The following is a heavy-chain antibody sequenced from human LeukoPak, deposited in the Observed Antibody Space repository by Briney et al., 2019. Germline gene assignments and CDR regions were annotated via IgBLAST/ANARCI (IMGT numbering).Heavy chain of an antibody. V-gene: IGHV3-53*01. CDR3: ARQNERLLQLSRPFDL. D-gene: IGHD4-11*01. CDR1: GFSVTNKF. J-gene: IGHJ3*01. CDR2: IYGGGTT. Sequence: GGSLRLSCAASGFSVTNKFMGWVRQAPGKGLEWVSGIYGGGTTHYADSVRGRLTISRDNSKNTPYLQMNSLRAEDTALYYCARQNERLLQLSRPFDLWGQGTMVTVSP.